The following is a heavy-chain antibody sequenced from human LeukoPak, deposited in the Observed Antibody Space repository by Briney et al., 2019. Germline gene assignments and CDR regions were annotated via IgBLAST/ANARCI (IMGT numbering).Heavy chain of an antibody. CDR1: GFTFTTYW. CDR3: VRGDFDF. V-gene: IGHV3-7*04. Sequence: PGGSLRLSCATSGFTFTTYWMSWVRQASGKGLEWVATLNHDGGDKYYVDSVKGRFTISRDNAKSSLYLQMNSLRAEDTAVYYCVRGDFDFWGQGTLVTVSS. CDR2: LNHDGGDK. J-gene: IGHJ4*02.